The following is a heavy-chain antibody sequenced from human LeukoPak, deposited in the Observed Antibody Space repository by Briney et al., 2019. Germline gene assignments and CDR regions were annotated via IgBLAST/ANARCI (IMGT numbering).Heavy chain of an antibody. Sequence: PGGSLRLSCAASGFTFTSYSMSWVRQAPGKGLEWVSGTSDRGDYTYYADSVKGRFTISRDNSKNTLYLQMNSLRAEDTAVYYCARGSPYSSGWYRYAFDIWGQGTMVTVSS. CDR1: GFTFTSYS. J-gene: IGHJ3*02. CDR3: ARGSPYSSGWYRYAFDI. D-gene: IGHD6-19*01. V-gene: IGHV3-23*01. CDR2: TSDRGDYT.